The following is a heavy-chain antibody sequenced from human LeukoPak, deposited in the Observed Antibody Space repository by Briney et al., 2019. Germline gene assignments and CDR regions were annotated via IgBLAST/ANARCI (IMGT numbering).Heavy chain of an antibody. Sequence: GGSLRLSCAASGFTFSNYWMPWVRQAPGKGLVWVSGIYFDGSTTRYADSVKGRSTISRDNSKNTLYLQMNSLRAEDTAVYYCAKQQWLSQTFDYWGQGTLVTVSS. CDR3: AKQQWLSQTFDY. CDR1: GFTFSNYW. J-gene: IGHJ4*02. CDR2: IYFDGSTT. D-gene: IGHD3-22*01. V-gene: IGHV3-74*01.